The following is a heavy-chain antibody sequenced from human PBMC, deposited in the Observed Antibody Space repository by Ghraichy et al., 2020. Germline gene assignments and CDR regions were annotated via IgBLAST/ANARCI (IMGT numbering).Heavy chain of an antibody. D-gene: IGHD2-2*02. V-gene: IGHV3-21*06. Sequence: GGSLRLSCAVSGFTFSTYSMNWVRQAPGKGLEWVSSIGGSSTHIYYADSVKGRFIISRDNAKNSLYLQMDSLRAEDTAVYYCARGGSDIDVVPAAIISMDVWGPGTTVTVSS. CDR1: GFTFSTYS. J-gene: IGHJ6*02. CDR2: IGGSSTHI. CDR3: ARGGSDIDVVPAAIISMDV.